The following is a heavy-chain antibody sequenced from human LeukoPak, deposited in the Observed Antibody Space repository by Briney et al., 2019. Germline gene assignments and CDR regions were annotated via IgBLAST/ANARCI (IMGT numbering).Heavy chain of an antibody. CDR2: IYTSGST. J-gene: IGHJ4*01. CDR1: GGSISGGSYY. V-gene: IGHV4-61*02. CDR3: AKAAYSNKDY. D-gene: IGHD4-11*01. Sequence: SETLSLTCTVSGGSISGGSYYWSWIRQPAGKGLEWIGRIYTSGSTNYNPSLKSRVTISVDTSKNQFSLKLSSVTAADTAVYSCAKAAYSNKDYGGQEPWSPSPQ.